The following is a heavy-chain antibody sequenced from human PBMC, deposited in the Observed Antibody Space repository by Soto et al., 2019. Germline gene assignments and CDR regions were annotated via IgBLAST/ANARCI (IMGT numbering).Heavy chain of an antibody. Sequence: PSETLSLTCTVSGGSISSGDSYWSWIRQPLGKGLEWIGYIYYSGSTYYNPSLKSRVTISVDTSKNQFSLKLSSVTAAVTAAYYCARGVGVVTAHTPNWSDPWSQGTLVTVSS. CDR1: GGSISSGDSY. CDR2: IYYSGST. D-gene: IGHD2-21*02. V-gene: IGHV4-30-4*01. J-gene: IGHJ5*02. CDR3: ARGVGVVTAHTPNWSDP.